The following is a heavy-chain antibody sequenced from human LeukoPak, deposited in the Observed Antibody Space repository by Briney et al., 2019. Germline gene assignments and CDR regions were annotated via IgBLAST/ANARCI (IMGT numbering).Heavy chain of an antibody. CDR1: GFTFSNYA. CDR2: FSSNGNST. D-gene: IGHD2-2*01. V-gene: IGHV3-64D*06. Sequence: PGGSLRLSCSASGFTFSNYAMHWVRQAPGKGLEYVSGFSSNGNSTYYAESVKGRFTISRDNSKNTLYLQMSSLRAEDTAVYYCVKTDYCSSTNCRSKYFGYWGQGTLVTVSS. CDR3: VKTDYCSSTNCRSKYFGY. J-gene: IGHJ4*02.